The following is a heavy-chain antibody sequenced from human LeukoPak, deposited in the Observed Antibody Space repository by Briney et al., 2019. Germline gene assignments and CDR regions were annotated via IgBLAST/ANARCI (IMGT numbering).Heavy chain of an antibody. D-gene: IGHD4-17*01. J-gene: IGHJ4*02. CDR2: ISSSSSTI. CDR1: GFTFSSYS. Sequence: GGSLRLSCAASGFTFSSYSMNWVRQAPGKGLEWVSYISSSSSTICYADSVKGRFTISRDNAKNSLYLQMNSLRDEDTAVYYCARGRLRGNYFDYWGQGTLVTVSS. CDR3: ARGRLRGNYFDY. V-gene: IGHV3-48*02.